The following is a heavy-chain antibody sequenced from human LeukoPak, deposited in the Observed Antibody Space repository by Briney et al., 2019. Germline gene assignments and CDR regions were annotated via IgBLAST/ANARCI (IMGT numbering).Heavy chain of an antibody. Sequence: GGSLRLSCAASGFTFRSYDMHWVRQATGKGLEWVSGIGTAGEIYYPGSVKGRFTISRENAKNTLYLQMGSLRAEDMAVYYCARGRGYNWNIGAFDIWGQGTMVTVSS. CDR2: IGTAGEI. CDR3: ARGRGYNWNIGAFDI. D-gene: IGHD1-1*01. J-gene: IGHJ3*02. CDR1: GFTFRSYD. V-gene: IGHV3-13*01.